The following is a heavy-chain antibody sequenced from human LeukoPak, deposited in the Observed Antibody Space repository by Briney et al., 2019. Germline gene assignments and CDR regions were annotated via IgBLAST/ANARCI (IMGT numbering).Heavy chain of an antibody. D-gene: IGHD1-26*01. V-gene: IGHV1-46*01. Sequence: SSVRVSCKASGYTFTSYYMHWVRQAPGQGLEWMGVVNPNSGSTSCGQKFQGRVTMTRDMSTSTVYMELSSLRSEDTAVYYCAISLRELPYTDYWGQGNLVTVSS. CDR1: GYTFTSYY. CDR2: VNPNSGST. J-gene: IGHJ4*02. CDR3: AISLRELPYTDY.